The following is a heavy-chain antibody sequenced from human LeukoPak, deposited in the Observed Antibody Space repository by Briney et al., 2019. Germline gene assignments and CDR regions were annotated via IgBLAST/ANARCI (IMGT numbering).Heavy chain of an antibody. Sequence: GGSLRLSCAASGFTFSRYWMHWVRQAPGKGLVWVSRINSDGSDITYADSVKGRFTISRDNAKSTVYLQMNILRAEDTAVYYCARGSLGDGSLLIDYWGQGTLVTVSS. J-gene: IGHJ4*02. CDR1: GFTFSRYW. CDR3: ARGSLGDGSLLIDY. D-gene: IGHD1-26*01. CDR2: INSDGSDI. V-gene: IGHV3-74*01.